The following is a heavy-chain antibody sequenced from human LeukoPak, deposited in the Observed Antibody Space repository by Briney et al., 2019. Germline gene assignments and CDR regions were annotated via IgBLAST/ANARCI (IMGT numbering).Heavy chain of an antibody. CDR1: GFSFSSHG. CDR2: IIGGAGGT. D-gene: IGHD3-22*01. CDR3: AKDTLGRYYDSSGSGPDTDY. Sequence: RSGGSLRLSCAASGFSFSSHGMSWVRQAPGKGLEWVSGIIGGAGGTYYADSVKGRFTISRDNAKNTLYLQMNSLRAEDTAVYYCAKDTLGRYYDSSGSGPDTDYWGQGTLVTVSS. V-gene: IGHV3-23*01. J-gene: IGHJ4*02.